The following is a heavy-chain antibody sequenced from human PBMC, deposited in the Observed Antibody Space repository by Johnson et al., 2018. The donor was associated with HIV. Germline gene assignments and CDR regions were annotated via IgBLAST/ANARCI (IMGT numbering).Heavy chain of an antibody. J-gene: IGHJ3*01. V-gene: IGHV3-74*01. CDR3: ARDGRDLVTRGGFDV. Sequence: MLLVESGGGLVQPGGSLRLSCAASGFTFSSYWMHWVRQAPGKGLVWVSRINSDGSSTSYADSVKGRFTISRDNSRNMLYLQMNSLRPEDTAVYYCARDGRDLVTRGGFDVWGPGTVVTVSS. CDR1: GFTFSSYW. CDR2: INSDGSST. D-gene: IGHD5-18*01.